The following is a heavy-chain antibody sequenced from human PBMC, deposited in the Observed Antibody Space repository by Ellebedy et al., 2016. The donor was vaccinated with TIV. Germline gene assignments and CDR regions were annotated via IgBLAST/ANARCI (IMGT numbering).Heavy chain of an antibody. CDR1: GGSISTFY. D-gene: IGHD4-23*01. V-gene: IGHV4-59*01. Sequence: MPGGSLRLSCNVSGGSISTFYWSWIRQPPGKGLEFIGYIYYIGITNYNPYLESRIAISIDTSENQFSLRLSSVTAADTAVYYCAAYYGGRFDYWGQGTLVTVSS. CDR2: IYYIGIT. CDR3: AAYYGGRFDY. J-gene: IGHJ4*02.